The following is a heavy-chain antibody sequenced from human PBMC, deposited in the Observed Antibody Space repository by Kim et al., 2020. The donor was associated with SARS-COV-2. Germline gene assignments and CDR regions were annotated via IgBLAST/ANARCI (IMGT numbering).Heavy chain of an antibody. CDR2: ISSNGGSI. CDR1: GFTFSSYT. CDR3: VKSQRRGYSSLR. Sequence: GGSLRLSCSASGFTFSSYTIHWVRQAPGKGLDFVSSISSNGGSIYYADSVKGRFTISRDNSKNMLYLQMSSLRAEDTAVYYCVKSQRRGYSSLRWGQGTLLTVSS. V-gene: IGHV3-64D*06. D-gene: IGHD6-13*01. J-gene: IGHJ4*02.